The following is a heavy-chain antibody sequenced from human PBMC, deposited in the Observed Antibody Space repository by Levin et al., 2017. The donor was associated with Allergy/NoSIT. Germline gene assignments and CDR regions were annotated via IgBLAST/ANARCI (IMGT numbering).Heavy chain of an antibody. D-gene: IGHD6-6*01. V-gene: IGHV4-59*01. CDR1: GGSISSYY. CDR2: IYYSGST. Sequence: SETLSLTCTVSGGSISSYYWSWIRQPPGKGLEWIGYIYYSGSTNYNPSLKSRVTISVDTSKNQFSLKLNSVTAADTAVYYCAREGVEYSTSSYPFDIWGQGTMVTVSS. CDR3: AREGVEYSTSSYPFDI. J-gene: IGHJ3*02.